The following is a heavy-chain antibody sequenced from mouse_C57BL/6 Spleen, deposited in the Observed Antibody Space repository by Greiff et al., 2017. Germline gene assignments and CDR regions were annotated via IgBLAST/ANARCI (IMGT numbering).Heavy chain of an antibody. V-gene: IGHV5-9-1*02. Sequence: EVKVVESGEGLVKPGGSLKLSCAASGFTFSSYAMSWVRQTPEKRLEWVAYISSGGDYIYYADTVKGRFTISRDNARNTLYLQMSSLKSEDTAMYYCTRLGRDWYFDVWGTGTTVTVSS. D-gene: IGHD4-1*01. CDR3: TRLGRDWYFDV. J-gene: IGHJ1*03. CDR1: GFTFSSYA. CDR2: ISSGGDYI.